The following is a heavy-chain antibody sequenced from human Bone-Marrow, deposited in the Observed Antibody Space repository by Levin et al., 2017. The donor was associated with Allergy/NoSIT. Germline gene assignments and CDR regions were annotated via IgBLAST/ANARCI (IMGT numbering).Heavy chain of an antibody. CDR2: TRNRADRYTT. CDR3: TRGGASPPYYDPMDS. CDR1: GFTFSDHF. Sequence: GGSLRLSCAASGFTFSDHFMDWVRQAPGKGLEWVGRTRNRADRYTTEYAASVKGRFIISRDDSKNLLSLQMNSLKSEDTAVYYCTRGGASPPYYDPMDSWGQGTTVTVSS. D-gene: IGHD3-22*01. V-gene: IGHV3-72*01. J-gene: IGHJ6*02.